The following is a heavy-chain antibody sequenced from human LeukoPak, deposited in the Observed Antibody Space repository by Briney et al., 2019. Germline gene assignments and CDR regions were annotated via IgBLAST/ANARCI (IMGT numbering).Heavy chain of an antibody. D-gene: IGHD4-23*01. CDR2: INHSGTT. CDR3: ARGRWDVRFQY. V-gene: IGHV4-34*01. J-gene: IGHJ1*01. Sequence: SETPSPTRAGYGAALRGYYWSWIRQSPREGLEWIGEINHSGTTNYNPSLKSRVTISKDTSKDQFFLKLYFLTAADTAMYYCARGRWDVRFQYWGQGTLVTVSS. CDR1: GAALRGYY.